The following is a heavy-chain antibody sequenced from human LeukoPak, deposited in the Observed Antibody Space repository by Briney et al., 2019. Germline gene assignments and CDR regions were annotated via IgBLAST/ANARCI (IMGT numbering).Heavy chain of an antibody. CDR2: INHGGST. V-gene: IGHV4-34*01. Sequence: SETLSLTCAVYGASFRNYYWAWIRQPPGTGLEWIGEINHGGSTNYNPSLKSRVTISVDTSKNQFSLKLRSLTAADTAVYYCARIPPPYYGILTGYYNHYFDYWGQGTPVTVSS. D-gene: IGHD3-9*01. CDR1: GASFRNYY. CDR3: ARIPPPYYGILTGYYNHYFDY. J-gene: IGHJ4*02.